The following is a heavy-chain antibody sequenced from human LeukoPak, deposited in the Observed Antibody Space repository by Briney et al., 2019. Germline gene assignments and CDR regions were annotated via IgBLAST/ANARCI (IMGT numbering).Heavy chain of an antibody. CDR1: GYTFTSYG. V-gene: IGHV1-18*01. J-gene: IGHJ4*02. CDR2: ISAYNGNT. CDR3: ARDRVAVAGTPFDY. D-gene: IGHD6-19*01. Sequence: ASVKVSCKASGYTFTSYGISWVRQAPGQGLEWMGWISAYNGNTNYAQRLQGRVTKTTDTSTSTAYMELRSLRSDDTAVYYCARDRVAVAGTPFDYWGQGTLVTVSS.